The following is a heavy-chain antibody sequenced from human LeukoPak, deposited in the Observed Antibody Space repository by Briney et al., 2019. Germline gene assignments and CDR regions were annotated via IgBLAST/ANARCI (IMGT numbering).Heavy chain of an antibody. Sequence: ASVKVSCKASVYTFTGYYMHWVRQAPGQGLEWMGWINPNSGGTNYAQKFQGRVTMTRDTSISTAYMELSRLRSDDTAVYYCARDVVVGATCFDPWGQGTLVTVSS. J-gene: IGHJ5*02. CDR3: ARDVVVGATCFDP. CDR1: VYTFTGYY. CDR2: INPNSGGT. D-gene: IGHD1-26*01. V-gene: IGHV1-2*02.